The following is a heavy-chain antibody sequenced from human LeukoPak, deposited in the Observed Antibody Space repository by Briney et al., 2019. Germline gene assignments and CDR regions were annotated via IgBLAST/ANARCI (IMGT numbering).Heavy chain of an antibody. CDR1: GYTFTSYG. V-gene: IGHV1-18*01. CDR3: ARDWAGLRDYYGSGSYYDY. D-gene: IGHD3-10*01. Sequence: GASVKVSCKASGYTFTSYGISWVRQAPGQGLEWMGWISAYNGNTNYAQKLQGRVTMTTDTSTSTAYMELRSLRSDDTAVYYYARDWAGLRDYYGSGSYYDYWGQGTLVTVSS. CDR2: ISAYNGNT. J-gene: IGHJ4*02.